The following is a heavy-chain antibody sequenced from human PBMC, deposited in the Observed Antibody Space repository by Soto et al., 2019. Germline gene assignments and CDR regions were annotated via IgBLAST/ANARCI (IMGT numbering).Heavy chain of an antibody. Sequence: PGESLKISCKGSGYGFTSYWIGWVRQMPGKGLEWMGIVYPGDSDTRYSPSFQGQVTISADKSISTAYLQWSSLKASDTAMYYCARPREAGKYYYGVDVWGQGTTVTVSS. J-gene: IGHJ6*02. D-gene: IGHD6-19*01. CDR2: VYPGDSDT. V-gene: IGHV5-51*01. CDR3: ARPREAGKYYYGVDV. CDR1: GYGFTSYW.